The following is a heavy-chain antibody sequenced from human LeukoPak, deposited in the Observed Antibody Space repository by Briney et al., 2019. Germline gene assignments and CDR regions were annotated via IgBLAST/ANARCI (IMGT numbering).Heavy chain of an antibody. CDR2: INAGNGNT. J-gene: IGHJ4*02. CDR1: GYTFTSYA. V-gene: IGHV1-3*01. D-gene: IGHD3-10*01. Sequence: ASVKVSCKASGYTFTSYAMHWVRQAPGQRLEWMGWINAGNGNTKYSQKFQGRVTITRDTSASTAYMELSSLRSEDTAVYYCARVSMVRGDHFDYWGQGTLVTVSS. CDR3: ARVSMVRGDHFDY.